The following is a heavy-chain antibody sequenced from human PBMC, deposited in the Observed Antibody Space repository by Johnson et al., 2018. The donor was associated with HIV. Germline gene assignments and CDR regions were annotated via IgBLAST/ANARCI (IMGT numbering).Heavy chain of an antibody. CDR1: GFTFSRYG. Sequence: QMQLVESGGGVVQPGRSLRLSCAASGFTFSRYGMHWVRQAPGKGLEWVAVIWYDGSNKYYADSVKGRFTISRDNSKNTLYLQMNSLRAEDTAVYYCAGSGSSGYPDAFDIWGQGTMVTVSS. D-gene: IGHD3-22*01. V-gene: IGHV3-30*19. J-gene: IGHJ3*02. CDR3: AGSGSSGYPDAFDI. CDR2: IWYDGSNK.